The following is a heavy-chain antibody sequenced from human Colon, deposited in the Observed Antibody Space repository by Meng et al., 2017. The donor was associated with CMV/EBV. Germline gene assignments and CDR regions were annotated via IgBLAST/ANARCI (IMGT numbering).Heavy chain of an antibody. CDR1: GGSVSSGSYY. Sequence: SETLSLTCTVSGGSVSSGSYYWSWIRQPPGKGLGWIGYIYYSGSTNYNPSLKSRVTISVDTSKNQFSLKLSSVTAADTAVYYCARDREGWGYYFDYWGQGTLVTVSS. CDR2: IYYSGST. J-gene: IGHJ4*02. D-gene: IGHD3-16*01. CDR3: ARDREGWGYYFDY. V-gene: IGHV4-61*01.